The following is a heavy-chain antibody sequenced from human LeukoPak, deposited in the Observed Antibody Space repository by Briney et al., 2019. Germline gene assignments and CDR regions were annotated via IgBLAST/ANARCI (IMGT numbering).Heavy chain of an antibody. CDR2: IYYSGST. Sequence: PSQTLSLTCTVSGGSISSYYWSWIRQPPGKGLEWIGYIYYSGSTNYNPSLKSRVTISVDTSKNQFSLKLSSVTAADTAVYYCAREESYYFDYWGQGTLVTVSS. CDR3: AREESYYFDY. J-gene: IGHJ4*02. V-gene: IGHV4-59*01. CDR1: GGSISSYY.